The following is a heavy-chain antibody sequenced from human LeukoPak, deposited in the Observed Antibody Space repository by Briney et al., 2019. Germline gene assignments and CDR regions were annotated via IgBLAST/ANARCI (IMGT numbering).Heavy chain of an antibody. Sequence: GGSLRLSCAASGFTFSSYWMHWVRQAPGKGLVWVSRINSDGSSTNYADSVKGRLTISRDNAKSTLYLQMNSLRAEDTAVYYCVRESLGMDVWGQGTTVTVSS. CDR2: INSDGSST. CDR1: GFTFSSYW. V-gene: IGHV3-74*01. CDR3: VRESLGMDV. J-gene: IGHJ6*02.